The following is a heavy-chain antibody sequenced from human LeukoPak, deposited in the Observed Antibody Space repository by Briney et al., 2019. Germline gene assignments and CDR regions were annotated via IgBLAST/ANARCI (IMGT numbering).Heavy chain of an antibody. CDR2: ISGSGGST. CDR3: AKDRYSSGWYGDPTALFDC. J-gene: IGHJ4*02. D-gene: IGHD6-19*01. Sequence: PGGSLRLSCAASGFTFSSYAMSWVRQAPGKGLEWVSAISGSGGSTYYADSVKGRFTISRDNSKNTLYLQMNSLRAEDTAVYYCAKDRYSSGWYGDPTALFDCWGQGTLVTVSS. V-gene: IGHV3-23*01. CDR1: GFTFSSYA.